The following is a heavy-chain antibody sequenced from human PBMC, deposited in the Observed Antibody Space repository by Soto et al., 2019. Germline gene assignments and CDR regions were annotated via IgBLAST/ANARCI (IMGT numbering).Heavy chain of an antibody. Sequence: ASVKVSCKASGYTFTSYGISWVRQAPGQGLEWMGWISAYNGNTNYAQKLQGRVTMTTDTSTSTAYMELRSLRSDDTAVYYCARCTTRYSSCYEQDAYDIWGRGTTVTVSS. J-gene: IGHJ3*02. CDR1: GYTFTSYG. CDR2: ISAYNGNT. CDR3: ARCTTRYSSCYEQDAYDI. V-gene: IGHV1-18*01. D-gene: IGHD6-25*01.